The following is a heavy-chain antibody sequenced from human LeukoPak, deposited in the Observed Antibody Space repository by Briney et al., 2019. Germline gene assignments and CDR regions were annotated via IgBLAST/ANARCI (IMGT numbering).Heavy chain of an antibody. D-gene: IGHD3-10*01. CDR1: GFTFSSYG. J-gene: IGHJ3*02. CDR3: ASLYYYGSGSYYNAPVDAFDI. Sequence: GGSLRLSCAASGFTFSSYGMHWVRQAPGKGLEWVAVIWYDGSNKYYADSVKGRFTISRDNSKNTLYLQMNSLRAEDTAVYYCASLYYYGSGSYYNAPVDAFDIWGQGTMVTVSS. CDR2: IWYDGSNK. V-gene: IGHV3-33*01.